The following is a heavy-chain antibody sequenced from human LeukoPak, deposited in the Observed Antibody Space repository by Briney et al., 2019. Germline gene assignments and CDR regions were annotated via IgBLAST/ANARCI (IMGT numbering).Heavy chain of an antibody. CDR3: TRARGGYTYSPRDFQH. V-gene: IGHV3-48*03. CDR2: VSASGSTI. CDR1: GFTYSKYD. J-gene: IGHJ1*01. Sequence: PGGSLRLSCAASGFTYSKYDMNWVRQDPGKGLEWVAYVSASGSTIYFADSVKRRFTISRDNSKNSLYLQMDSLTGEDSALYYCTRARGGYTYSPRDFQHWGQGTLVTVSS. D-gene: IGHD5-18*01.